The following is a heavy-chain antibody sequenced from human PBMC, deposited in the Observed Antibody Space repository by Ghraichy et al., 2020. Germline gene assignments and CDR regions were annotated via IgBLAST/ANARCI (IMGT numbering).Heavy chain of an antibody. D-gene: IGHD3-22*01. Sequence: GGSLRLSCAASGFTFSSYAMHWVRQAPGKGLEWVAVISYDGSNKYYVDSVKGRFTISRDNSKNTLYLQMNSLRAEDTAVYYCARDHPSVVVVISYYFDYWGQGTLVTVSS. CDR1: GFTFSSYA. CDR2: ISYDGSNK. J-gene: IGHJ4*02. CDR3: ARDHPSVVVVISYYFDY. V-gene: IGHV3-30*04.